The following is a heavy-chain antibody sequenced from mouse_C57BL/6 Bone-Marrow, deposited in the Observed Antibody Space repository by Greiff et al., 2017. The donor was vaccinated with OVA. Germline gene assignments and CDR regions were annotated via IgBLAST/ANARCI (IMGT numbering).Heavy chain of an antibody. D-gene: IGHD3-2*02. CDR1: GFTFSDYG. CDR2: ISSGSSTI. V-gene: IGHV5-17*01. J-gene: IGHJ3*01. CDR3: ARKDSSGYQGY. Sequence: EVKLVESGGGLVKPGGSLKLSCAASGFTFSDYGMHWVRQAPEKGLEWVAYISSGSSTIYYADTVKGRFTISRDNAKNTLFLQMTSLRSEDTAMYYCARKDSSGYQGYWGQGTLVTVSA.